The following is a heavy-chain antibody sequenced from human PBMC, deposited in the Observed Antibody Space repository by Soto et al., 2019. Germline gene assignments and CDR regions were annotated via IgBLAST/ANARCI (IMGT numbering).Heavy chain of an antibody. J-gene: IGHJ6*03. V-gene: IGHV3-23*01. CDR3: AKHYYGSGSYPYYYMDV. D-gene: IGHD3-10*01. CDR2: ISGSGGST. Sequence: EVQLLESGGGLVQPGGSLRLSCAASGFTFSSYAMSWVRQAPGKGLERVSAISGSGGSTYYADSVKGRFTISRDNSKNTLYLQMNSLRAEDTAVYYCAKHYYGSGSYPYYYMDVWGKGTTVTVSS. CDR1: GFTFSSYA.